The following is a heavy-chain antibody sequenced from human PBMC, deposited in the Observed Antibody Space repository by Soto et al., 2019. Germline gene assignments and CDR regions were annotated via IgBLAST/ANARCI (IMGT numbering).Heavy chain of an antibody. CDR3: ARRDSSSWYFDY. V-gene: IGHV4-34*01. CDR2: INHSGST. Sequence: SETLSLTCAVYGGSFSGYYWSWIRQPPGKGLEWIGEINHSGSTNYNPSLKSRVTISVDTSKNQFSLKLSSVTAADTAVYYCARRDSSSWYFDYWGQGTLVTVSS. D-gene: IGHD6-13*01. J-gene: IGHJ4*02. CDR1: GGSFSGYY.